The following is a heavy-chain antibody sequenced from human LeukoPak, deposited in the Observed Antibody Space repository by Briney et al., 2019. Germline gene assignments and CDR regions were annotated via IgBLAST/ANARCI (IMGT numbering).Heavy chain of an antibody. CDR1: GGSINSYY. V-gene: IGHV4-59*01. CDR3: ARRSERTGDNFDY. J-gene: IGHJ4*02. CDR2: IYYSGST. D-gene: IGHD3/OR15-3a*01. Sequence: SETLSLTCTVSGGSINSYYWSWIRQPPGKGLEYIGYIYYSGSTNYNPSLKSRVTISVDTSKNQFSLKLSSVTAADTAVYYCARRSERTGDNFDYWGQGTLVTVSS.